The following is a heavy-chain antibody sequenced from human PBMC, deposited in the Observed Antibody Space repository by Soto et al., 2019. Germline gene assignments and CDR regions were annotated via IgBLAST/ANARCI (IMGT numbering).Heavy chain of an antibody. J-gene: IGHJ4*02. CDR3: ARDRYSVFWSAFSFDF. CDR1: GYTLSKYG. Sequence: ASVKVSCKTSGYTLSKYGFSWVRQAPGQGLEWLGWISGYNGKTTFAQKFQGRVTMTTDTSTATAYMELRSLRSDDTAVYFCARDRYSVFWSAFSFDFWGKGPLVTVSS. CDR2: ISGYNGKT. D-gene: IGHD3-3*01. V-gene: IGHV1-18*01.